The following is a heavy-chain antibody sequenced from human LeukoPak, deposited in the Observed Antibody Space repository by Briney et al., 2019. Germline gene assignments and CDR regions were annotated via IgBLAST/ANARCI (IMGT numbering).Heavy chain of an antibody. Sequence: GESLKISCKASGYSFTTYWIGWVRQMPGKGLEWMGIIYPGDSDTRYSPSFQGQVTFSADKSISTAYLQWGSLKASDTAMYYCARRSSSSADLDYWGQGTLVTVSS. CDR1: GYSFTTYW. D-gene: IGHD6-6*01. V-gene: IGHV5-51*01. CDR2: IYPGDSDT. CDR3: ARRSSSSADLDY. J-gene: IGHJ4*02.